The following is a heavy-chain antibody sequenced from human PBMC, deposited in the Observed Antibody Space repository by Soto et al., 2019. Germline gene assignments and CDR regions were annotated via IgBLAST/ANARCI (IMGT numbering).Heavy chain of an antibody. V-gene: IGHV4-61*01. Sequence: SETLSLTCTVSGGSVSSGSYYWSWIRQPPGQGLEWIGYIYYSGSTNYNPSLKSRVTISVDTSKNQFSLKLSSVTAADTAVYYCERDRIAWQRDYSYYGMDVWGQGTTVTVSS. CDR1: GGSVSSGSYY. J-gene: IGHJ6*02. CDR3: ERDRIAWQRDYSYYGMDV. CDR2: IYYSGST.